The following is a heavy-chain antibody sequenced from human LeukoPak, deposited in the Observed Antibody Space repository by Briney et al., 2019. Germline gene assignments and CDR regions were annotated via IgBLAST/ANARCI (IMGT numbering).Heavy chain of an antibody. CDR3: ARDKAAPGQHFDY. J-gene: IGHJ4*02. CDR2: INHSGST. D-gene: IGHD6-13*01. Sequence: PSETLSLTCAVYGGSFSGYSWTWIRQPPGKGLEWIGEINHSGSTNYNPSLKSRVTISVDTSKNQFSLKLSSVTAADTAVYYCARDKAAPGQHFDYWGQGTLVTVSS. V-gene: IGHV4-34*01. CDR1: GGSFSGYS.